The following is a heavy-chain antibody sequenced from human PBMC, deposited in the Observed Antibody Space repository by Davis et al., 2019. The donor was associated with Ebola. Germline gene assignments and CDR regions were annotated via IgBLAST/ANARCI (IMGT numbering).Heavy chain of an antibody. V-gene: IGHV1-46*01. D-gene: IGHD1-26*01. Sequence: ASVQVSCKASGYTFTSYYMHWVRQAPGQGLEGMVIINPNGGSTSYAQKFQGRVTMTRDTSTSTVYMELSSLRSEETAVYYCARVGAMSPFDYWGQGTLVTVSS. CDR3: ARVGAMSPFDY. CDR1: GYTFTSYY. CDR2: INPNGGST. J-gene: IGHJ4*02.